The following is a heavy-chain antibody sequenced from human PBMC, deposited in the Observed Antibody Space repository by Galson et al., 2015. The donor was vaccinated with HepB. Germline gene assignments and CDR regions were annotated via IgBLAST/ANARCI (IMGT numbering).Heavy chain of an antibody. CDR2: INPNSGGT. V-gene: IGHV1-2*02. D-gene: IGHD3-22*01. CDR3: ASAYYYDSSGYAKFDY. Sequence: SVKVSCKASGYTFTGYYMHWVRQAPGQGLEWMGWINPNSGGTNYAQKFQGRVTMTRDTSNSTVYMELSRLRSDDTAVYYCASAYYYDSSGYAKFDYWGQGTLVTVSS. CDR1: GYTFTGYY. J-gene: IGHJ4*02.